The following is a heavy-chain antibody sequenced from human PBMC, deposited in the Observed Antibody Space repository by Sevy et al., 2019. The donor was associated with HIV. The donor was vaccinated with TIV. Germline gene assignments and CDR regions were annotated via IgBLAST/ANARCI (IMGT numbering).Heavy chain of an antibody. J-gene: IGHJ3*02. CDR1: GFTLSSYS. CDR2: ISGSSSYI. D-gene: IGHD6-19*01. CDR3: ARRAYSSGRSFDI. Sequence: GGSLRLSCAASGFTLSSYSMNWVRQAPGKGLEWVSSISGSSSYIYYADSVKGRFTISRDNAKNSLYLQMNSLRAEDTAVYYCARRAYSSGRSFDIWGQGTMVTFSS. V-gene: IGHV3-21*01.